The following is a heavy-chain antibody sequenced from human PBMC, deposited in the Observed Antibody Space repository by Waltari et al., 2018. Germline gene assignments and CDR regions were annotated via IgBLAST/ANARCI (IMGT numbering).Heavy chain of an antibody. J-gene: IGHJ6*02. D-gene: IGHD3-3*01. CDR1: GGTFSSYT. V-gene: IGHV1-69*02. CDR2: IIPLRGIA. Sequence: QVQLVQSGAEVKKPGSSVKVSCKASGGTFSSYTISWVRQAPGQGLEWMGRIIPLRGIANYAQKFQGRVTITADKSTSTAYMELSSLRSEDTAVYYCATQVTIFGVVTHYYYGMDVWGQGTTVTVSS. CDR3: ATQVTIFGVVTHYYYGMDV.